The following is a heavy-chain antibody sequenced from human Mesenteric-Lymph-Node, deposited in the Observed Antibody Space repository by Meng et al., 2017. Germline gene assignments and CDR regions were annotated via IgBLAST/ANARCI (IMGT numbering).Heavy chain of an antibody. D-gene: IGHD2-2*01. CDR2: MDYRGST. Sequence: QVQLQESGPGLVKPSQTLSRTCTVFGDSISSGEYFWSWIRQPPGKGLEWIGYMDYRGSTFYNPSLKSRVTISVDTSKNQFSLKLSSVTAADTAVYFCARGELLWDYWGQGTLVTVSS. J-gene: IGHJ4*02. V-gene: IGHV4-30-4*01. CDR1: GDSISSGEYF. CDR3: ARGELLWDY.